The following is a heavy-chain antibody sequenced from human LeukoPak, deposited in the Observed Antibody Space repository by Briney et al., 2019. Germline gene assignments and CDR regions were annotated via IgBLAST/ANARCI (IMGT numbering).Heavy chain of an antibody. CDR1: GGSISSSSYY. CDR3: ARGIPPAIVVPAATRASDWFDP. Sequence: PSETLSLTCTVSGGSISSSSYYWGWIRQPPGKGLEWIGEINHSGSTNYNPSLKSRVTISVDTSKNQFSLKLSSVTAADTAVYYCARGIPPAIVVPAATRASDWFDPWGQGTLVTVSS. D-gene: IGHD2-2*01. V-gene: IGHV4-39*07. CDR2: INHSGST. J-gene: IGHJ5*02.